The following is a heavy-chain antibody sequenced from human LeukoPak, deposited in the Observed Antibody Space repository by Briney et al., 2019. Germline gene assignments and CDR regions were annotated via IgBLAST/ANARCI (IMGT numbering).Heavy chain of an antibody. J-gene: IGHJ5*02. CDR2: IYYSGST. D-gene: IGHD5-18*01. Sequence: SETLSLTCTVSGGSISSYYWSWIRQPPGKGLEWIGYIYYSGSTNYNPSLKSRVTISVDTSKNQFSLKLSSVTAADTAVYYCARDRSYEGLNWFDPWGQGTLVTVSS. V-gene: IGHV4-59*01. CDR3: ARDRSYEGLNWFDP. CDR1: GGSISSYY.